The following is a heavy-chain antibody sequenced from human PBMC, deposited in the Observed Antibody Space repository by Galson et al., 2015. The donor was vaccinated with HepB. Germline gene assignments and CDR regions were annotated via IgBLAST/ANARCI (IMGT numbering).Heavy chain of an antibody. J-gene: IGHJ3*02. D-gene: IGHD3-9*01. V-gene: IGHV4-30-2*01. CDR1: GDSISGDGYS. CDR2: IYNSGST. CDR3: AREALLFHSGYYEETGFDI. Sequence: TLSLTCAVSGDSISGDGYSRTWVRQPPGKGLEWIGHIYNSGSTHYKPSLKSRVTISLDRSKNQFSLKLNSVTAADTAVYYCAREALLFHSGYYEETGFDIWGQGTMVTVSS.